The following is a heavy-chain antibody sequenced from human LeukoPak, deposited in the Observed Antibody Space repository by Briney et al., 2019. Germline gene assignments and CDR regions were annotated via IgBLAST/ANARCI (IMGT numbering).Heavy chain of an antibody. V-gene: IGHV4-34*01. CDR1: GGSFSGYY. J-gene: IGHJ5*02. D-gene: IGHD3-10*01. CDR3: ARHRTMVRGVRYWFDP. Sequence: SETLSLTCAVYGGSFSGYYWSWLRQPPGKGLEWIGEINHSGSTNYNPSLKSRVTISVDTSKNQFSLKLSSVTAADTAVYYSARHRTMVRGVRYWFDPWGQGALVTVSS. CDR2: INHSGST.